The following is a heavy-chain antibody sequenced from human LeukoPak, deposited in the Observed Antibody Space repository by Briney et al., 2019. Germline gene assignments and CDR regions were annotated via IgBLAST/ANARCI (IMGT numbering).Heavy chain of an antibody. CDR2: ISSSTDYI. CDR3: AIRGHSNAFDY. D-gene: IGHD5-18*01. CDR1: VLTFSSYS. Sequence: PGGTLRLSCAASVLTFSSYSMNWVRQAPGKGLEWFSSISSSTDYIYYADSVKGRFAISRDSAKNSLDLQLNSLRAEDTAVYYCAIRGHSNAFDYWGQGTLVTVSS. V-gene: IGHV3-21*01. J-gene: IGHJ4*02.